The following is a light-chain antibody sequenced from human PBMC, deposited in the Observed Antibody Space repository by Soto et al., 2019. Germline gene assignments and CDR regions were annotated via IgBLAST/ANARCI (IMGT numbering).Light chain of an antibody. CDR3: QQRGNLPYT. J-gene: IGKJ2*01. CDR2: GAS. CDR1: QSVSGSY. Sequence: EIVLTQSPGTLSLSPGERATLSCRASQSVSGSYLDWFQQTPGQAPRLLIYGASSRATGIPDRFSGSGYGPDFTLTISRLEPEDLALYYCQQRGNLPYTFGLGTNLEIK. V-gene: IGKV3-20*01.